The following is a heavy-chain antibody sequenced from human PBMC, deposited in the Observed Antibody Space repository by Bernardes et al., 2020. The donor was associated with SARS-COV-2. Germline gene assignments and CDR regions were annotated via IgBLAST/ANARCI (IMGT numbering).Heavy chain of an antibody. V-gene: IGHV3-53*04. D-gene: IGHD2-2*01. Sequence: GGSLRLSCAASGFTVSSNYMSWVRQAPGKGLEWVSVIYSGGSTSYADSVKGRFTISRHNSKNTLYLQMNSLRAEDTAVYYCARVKVVPVYYYYMDVWGKGTTVTVSS. CDR3: ARVKVVPVYYYYMDV. CDR2: IYSGGST. CDR1: GFTVSSNY. J-gene: IGHJ6*03.